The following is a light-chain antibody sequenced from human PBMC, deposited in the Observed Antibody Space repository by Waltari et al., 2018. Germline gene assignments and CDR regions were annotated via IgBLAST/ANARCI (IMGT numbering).Light chain of an antibody. CDR3: CSYAGIYTWV. J-gene: IGLJ3*02. CDR2: DVS. CDR1: SSDVGRYNH. Sequence: QSALTQPRSVSGSPGQSVTIYCTGTSSDVGRYNHVSWFQQYPGKAPKLMISDVSERPSGVPDRFSGSKSGNTASLTISGLQAEDEADYYCCSYAGIYTWVFGGGTQLTVL. V-gene: IGLV2-11*01.